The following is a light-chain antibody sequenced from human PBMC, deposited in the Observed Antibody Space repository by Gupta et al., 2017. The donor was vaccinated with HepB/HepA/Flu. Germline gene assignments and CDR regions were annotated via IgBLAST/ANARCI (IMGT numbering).Light chain of an antibody. CDR1: TGPVTSGRY. Sequence: QAVVTQEPSVTVSPGGTVTLTCGSSTGPVTSGRYPHWFQQKPGQVPRTLNFDTTKKHSWTPARFSGSLLGGKAALTLSGAQPDDEDEYYCLLSYSGVWVFGGGTKLTVL. CDR2: DTT. CDR3: LLSYSGVWV. V-gene: IGLV7-46*01. J-gene: IGLJ3*02.